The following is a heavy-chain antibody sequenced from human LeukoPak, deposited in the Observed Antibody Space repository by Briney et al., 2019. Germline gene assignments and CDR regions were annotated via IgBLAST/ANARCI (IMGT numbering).Heavy chain of an antibody. V-gene: IGHV4-59*01. J-gene: IGHJ5*02. CDR1: GGSISSYY. D-gene: IGHD3-22*01. Sequence: SETLSLTCTVSGGSISSYYWSWIRQPPGKGLEWIGYIYYSGSTNYNPSLKSRVTISVDTSKNQFSLKLSSVTAADTAVYYCARVSHYYDSSGNFDPWGQGTLVTVSS. CDR2: IYYSGST. CDR3: ARVSHYYDSSGNFDP.